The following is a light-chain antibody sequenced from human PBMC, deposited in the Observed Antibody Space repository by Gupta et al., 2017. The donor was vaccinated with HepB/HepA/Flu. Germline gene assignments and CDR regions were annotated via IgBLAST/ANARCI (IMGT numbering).Light chain of an antibody. CDR3: LQDGSSPGS. CDR1: QSISSTS. CDR2: GAS. Sequence: ENVLTQSPGTLSLSPGERATLSCRASQSISSTSLAWYQQKPCQAPRLLIYGASSSATGIPDRFSGTGSGTDFTLTINILDREDITVHYFLQDGSSPGSFGQ. V-gene: IGKV3-20*01. J-gene: IGKJ2*04.